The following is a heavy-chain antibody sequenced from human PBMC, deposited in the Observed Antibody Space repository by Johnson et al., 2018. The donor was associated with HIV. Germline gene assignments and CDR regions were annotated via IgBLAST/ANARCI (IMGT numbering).Heavy chain of an antibody. J-gene: IGHJ3*02. D-gene: IGHD3-16*01. CDR2: INSDGSST. CDR3: ARGSRYTHDNDDVYLLHAFDI. Sequence: VQLVESGGGLVQPGGSLRLSCAASGFTFSSYWMHWVRQAPGKGLVWVSRINSDGSSTSYADSVKGRFTISRDNAKNTLYLQVNSLRAEDTAVYYCARGSRYTHDNDDVYLLHAFDIWGQGTMVTVSS. CDR1: GFTFSSYW. V-gene: IGHV3-74*01.